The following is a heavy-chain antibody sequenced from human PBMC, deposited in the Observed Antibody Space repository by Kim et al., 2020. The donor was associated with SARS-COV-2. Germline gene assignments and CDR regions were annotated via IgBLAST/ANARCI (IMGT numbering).Heavy chain of an antibody. CDR3: AASSGYPPVPFDH. Sequence: SETLSLTCAVYGGSFSGYYWSWIRQPPGKGLEWIGEINHSGSTNYNPSLKSRVTISVDTSKNQFSLKLSSVTAADTAVYYCAASSGYPPVPFDHWGQGTL. D-gene: IGHD3-22*01. CDR1: GGSFSGYY. V-gene: IGHV4-34*01. CDR2: INHSGST. J-gene: IGHJ4*02.